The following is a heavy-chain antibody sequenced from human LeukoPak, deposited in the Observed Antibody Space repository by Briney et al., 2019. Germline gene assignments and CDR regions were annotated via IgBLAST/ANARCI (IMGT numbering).Heavy chain of an antibody. CDR2: ISGSGGTT. CDR3: ARSSPIDY. J-gene: IGHJ4*02. D-gene: IGHD2-2*01. Sequence: PGGSLRLSCAASGFTFSSYAMSWVRQAPGKGLEWVSAISGSGGTTYYADSVKGRFTISRDNSKNTLHLQMNTLRAGDTAVYYCARSSPIDYWGQGTLVTVSS. V-gene: IGHV3-23*01. CDR1: GFTFSSYA.